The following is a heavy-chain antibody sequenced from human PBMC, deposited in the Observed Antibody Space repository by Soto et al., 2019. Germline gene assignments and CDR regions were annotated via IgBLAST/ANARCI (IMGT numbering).Heavy chain of an antibody. D-gene: IGHD6-19*01. Sequence: ELILQESGGDLVQPGGFLRLSCVASGFKFSMFGMNWVRQAPGKGLEWIAYISSSSATIIYGGSVEGRFTVSRDNAENSLFLQMKSLRDEDTAVYYCARDKGGTVAGFNWFDPWGHGTPVTVST. CDR1: GFKFSMFG. CDR2: ISSSSATI. J-gene: IGHJ5*02. CDR3: ARDKGGTVAGFNWFDP. V-gene: IGHV3-48*02.